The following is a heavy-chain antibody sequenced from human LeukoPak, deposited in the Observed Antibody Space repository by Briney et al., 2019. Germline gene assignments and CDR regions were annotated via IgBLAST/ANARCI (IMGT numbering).Heavy chain of an antibody. CDR1: GGSISSSSYY. Sequence: PSETLSLTCTVSGGSISSSSYYGGWSRQPPGKGRGWIGSIFYSGSPYYHPPRKSRVPISVDTPKTQFSLKLSSVTAADTAVYYCARHGHSSFPYYYYYMDVWGKGTTVTVSS. J-gene: IGHJ6*03. CDR3: ARHGHSSFPYYYYYMDV. V-gene: IGHV4-39*01. CDR2: IFYSGSP. D-gene: IGHD6-6*01.